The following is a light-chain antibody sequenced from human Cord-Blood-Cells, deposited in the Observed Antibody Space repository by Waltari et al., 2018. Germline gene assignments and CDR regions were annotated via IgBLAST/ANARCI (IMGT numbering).Light chain of an antibody. CDR2: EGS. CDR1: SSDVGCYNL. Sequence: QSALTQPASVSGSLGQSHTISCTGTSSDVGCYNLVSWYQQNPGKPPKLMIYEGSKRPAVVSNSFPGSKSDSAASLTISGLQAENEADYNCCSYAGSSIYVFGTGTKVTVL. V-gene: IGLV2-23*01. CDR3: CSYAGSSIYV. J-gene: IGLJ1*01.